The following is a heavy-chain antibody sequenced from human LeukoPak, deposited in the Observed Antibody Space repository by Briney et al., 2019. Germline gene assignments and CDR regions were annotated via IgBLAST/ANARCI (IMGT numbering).Heavy chain of an antibody. CDR3: ARISIVVVPAAIPRPNWFDP. J-gene: IGHJ5*02. CDR2: INHSGST. CDR1: GGSFSGYY. V-gene: IGHV4-34*01. D-gene: IGHD2-2*01. Sequence: SETLSLTCAVYGGSFSGYYWSWIRQPPGKGLEWIGEINHSGSTNYNPSLKSRVTISVDTSKNQFSLKLSSVTAADTAVYYCARISIVVVPAAIPRPNWFDPWGQGTLVTASS.